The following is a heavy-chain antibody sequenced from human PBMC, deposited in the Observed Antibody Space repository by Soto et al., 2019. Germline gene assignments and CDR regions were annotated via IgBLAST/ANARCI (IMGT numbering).Heavy chain of an antibody. CDR2: IIPILGIA. V-gene: IGHV1-69*02. CDR3: ARGAVYGEGDYYMDV. Sequence: SVKVSCKASGGTFSSYTISWVRQAPGQGLEWMGRIIPILGIANYAQKFQGRVTITADKSTSTAYMELSSLRSEDTAVYYCARGAVYGEGDYYMDVWGQGTTVTVSS. J-gene: IGHJ6*03. D-gene: IGHD4-17*01. CDR1: GGTFSSYT.